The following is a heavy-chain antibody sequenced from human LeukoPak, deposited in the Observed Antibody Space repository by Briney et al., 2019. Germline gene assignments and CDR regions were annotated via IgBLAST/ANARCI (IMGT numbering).Heavy chain of an antibody. D-gene: IGHD3-22*01. J-gene: IGHJ4*02. CDR2: IWYDGSNK. CDR3: AREENYYVSSGYYYYFDY. CDR1: GFTFSSYG. V-gene: IGHV3-33*01. Sequence: GRSLRLSCAASGFTFSSYGMHWVRQAPGKGLEWVAVIWYDGSNKYYADSVKGRFTISRDNSKNTLYLQMNSLRAEDTAVYCCAREENYYVSSGYYYYFDYWGQGTLVTVSS.